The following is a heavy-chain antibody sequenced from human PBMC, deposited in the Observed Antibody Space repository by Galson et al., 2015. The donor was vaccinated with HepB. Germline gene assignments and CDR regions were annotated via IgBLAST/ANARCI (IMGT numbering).Heavy chain of an antibody. J-gene: IGHJ4*02. CDR1: GLTFSSYA. Sequence: SLRLSCAASGLTFSSYAMSWVRQAPGKGLEWVSAISGSGGSTNYADSVKGRFTISRDNSKNTLYLQMNSLRAEDTAVYYCAKRTQAIVGATPVDYWGQGTLVTVSS. V-gene: IGHV3-23*01. CDR3: AKRTQAIVGATPVDY. CDR2: ISGSGGST. D-gene: IGHD1-26*01.